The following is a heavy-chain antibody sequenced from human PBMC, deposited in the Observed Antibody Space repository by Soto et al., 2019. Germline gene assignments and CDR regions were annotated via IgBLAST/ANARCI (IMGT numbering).Heavy chain of an antibody. CDR3: AKRFAYSSGLDGFDI. Sequence: GGSLRLSCAASGFIFSSYAMTWVRQGPGKGLEWVSGISGNGGTTYYADSVKGRFIISRDNSKNTLFLQMNSLRAEDSATYYCAKRFAYSSGLDGFDIWGQGTMVTVSS. J-gene: IGHJ3*02. V-gene: IGHV3-23*01. D-gene: IGHD6-19*01. CDR2: ISGNGGTT. CDR1: GFIFSSYA.